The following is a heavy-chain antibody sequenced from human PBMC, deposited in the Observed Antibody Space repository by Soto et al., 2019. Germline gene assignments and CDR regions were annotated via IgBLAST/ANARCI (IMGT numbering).Heavy chain of an antibody. CDR3: ARERGYNYGYSDF. Sequence: GGSLRLSCAASGFTFSSYSMNWVRQAPGKGLEWVSYISSSSSTIDYADSVKGRFTISRDNAKNSLYLQMASLRAEDTAVYYCARERGYNYGYSDFWGRGTLVTVSS. CDR1: GFTFSSYS. CDR2: ISSSSSTI. V-gene: IGHV3-48*01. D-gene: IGHD5-18*01. J-gene: IGHJ4*02.